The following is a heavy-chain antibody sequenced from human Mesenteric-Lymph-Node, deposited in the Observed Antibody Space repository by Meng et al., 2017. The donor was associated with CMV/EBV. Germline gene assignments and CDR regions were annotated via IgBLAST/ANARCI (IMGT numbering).Heavy chain of an antibody. CDR1: GGSFSGYY. J-gene: IGHJ4*02. Sequence: SETLSLTCAVYGGSFSGYYWSWIRQPPGKGLEWIGEINHSGSTNYSPSLKSRVIISVDRSNNQISLKVRSVTAADTAVYYCARGTNYYDSSGYYEFDYWGQGTLVTVSS. D-gene: IGHD3-22*01. CDR3: ARGTNYYDSSGYYEFDY. CDR2: INHSGST. V-gene: IGHV4-34*01.